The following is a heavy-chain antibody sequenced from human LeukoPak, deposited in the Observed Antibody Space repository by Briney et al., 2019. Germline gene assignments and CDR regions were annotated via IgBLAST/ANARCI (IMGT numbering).Heavy chain of an antibody. CDR1: GGSISSYY. CDR3: TRGGELMNF. D-gene: IGHD1-26*01. CDR2: IYTSGST. Sequence: SETLSLTCTVSGGSISSYYWSWIRQPAGKGLEWIGRIYTSGSTNYNPSLKSRVTISIDASKNQFSLRLSSVTAADTAVYYCTRGGELMNFWGQGTLVTVSS. J-gene: IGHJ4*02. V-gene: IGHV4-4*07.